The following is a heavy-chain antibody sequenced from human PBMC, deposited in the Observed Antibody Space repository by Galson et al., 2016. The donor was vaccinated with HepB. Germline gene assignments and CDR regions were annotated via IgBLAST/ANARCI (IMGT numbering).Heavy chain of an antibody. Sequence: SLRLSCAASGFIFDDYAMHWVRQAPGKGLEWVSGISWNSGNIDYAESVKGRFTVSRDTSKRTVSLHMTSLTPDDSAVYFCARDRYRAAGLSDFWGPGTLVIVSS. D-gene: IGHD2-2*01. CDR2: ISWNSGNI. CDR3: ARDRYRAAGLSDF. J-gene: IGHJ4*02. V-gene: IGHV3-9*01. CDR1: GFIFDDYA.